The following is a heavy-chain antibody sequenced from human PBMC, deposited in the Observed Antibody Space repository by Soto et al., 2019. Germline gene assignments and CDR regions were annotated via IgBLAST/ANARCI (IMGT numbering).Heavy chain of an antibody. V-gene: IGHV3-9*01. CDR2: ISWNGAFT. Sequence: EVQLVESGGGLVQPGRSLRLSCVGSGFDFDDHAMSWVRQAPGKGLEWVSGISWNGAFTGYANSVRGRFTISRDDAKNSLFLQMNSLRPEDTAFYYCTRDIFRTIATVYFWGQGTLVTVSS. D-gene: IGHD1-26*01. CDR3: TRDIFRTIATVYF. CDR1: GFDFDDHA. J-gene: IGHJ4*02.